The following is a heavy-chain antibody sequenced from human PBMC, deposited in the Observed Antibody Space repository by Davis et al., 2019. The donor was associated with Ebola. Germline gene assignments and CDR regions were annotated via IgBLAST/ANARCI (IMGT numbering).Heavy chain of an antibody. Sequence: ASVKVSCKASGYTFTSYGISWVRQAPGQGLEWMGWISAYNGNTNYAQKLQGRVTMTTDTSTSTAYMELRSLRSDDTAMYYCARGWGVVVVAATPGWFDPWGQGTLVTVSS. CDR3: ARGWGVVVVAATPGWFDP. V-gene: IGHV1-18*01. CDR1: GYTFTSYG. J-gene: IGHJ5*02. D-gene: IGHD2-15*01. CDR2: ISAYNGNT.